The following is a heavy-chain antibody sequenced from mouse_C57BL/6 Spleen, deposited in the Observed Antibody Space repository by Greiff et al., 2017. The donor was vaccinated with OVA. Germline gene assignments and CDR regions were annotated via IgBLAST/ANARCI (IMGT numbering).Heavy chain of an antibody. Sequence: QVQLQQPGAELVMPGASVKLSCKASGYTFTSYWMHWVKQRPGQGLEWIGEIDPSDSYTNYNQKFKGKSTLTVDKSSSTAYMQLSSLTSEDSAVYYCARSDLLRGLGYWGQGTLGTVSA. D-gene: IGHD2-1*01. CDR3: ARSDLLRGLGY. V-gene: IGHV1-69*01. J-gene: IGHJ3*01. CDR1: GYTFTSYW. CDR2: IDPSDSYT.